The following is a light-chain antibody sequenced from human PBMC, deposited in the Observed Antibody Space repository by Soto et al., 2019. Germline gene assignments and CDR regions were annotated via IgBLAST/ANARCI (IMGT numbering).Light chain of an antibody. J-gene: IGKJ5*01. CDR3: QQRYRWPPIT. CDR1: QSVISNY. CDR2: GAS. V-gene: IGKV3D-20*02. Sequence: EIVLTQSPGTLSLSPGERATLSCRASQSVISNYLAWYQQKPGQAPRVLIYGASTRATGVPARFSGSGSGTDFTLTISSLEPEDFAVYYCQQRYRWPPITFGQGTRLEIK.